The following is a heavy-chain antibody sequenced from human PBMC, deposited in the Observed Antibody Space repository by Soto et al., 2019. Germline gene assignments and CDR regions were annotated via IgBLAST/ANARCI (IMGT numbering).Heavy chain of an antibody. D-gene: IGHD2-15*01. J-gene: IGHJ4*02. CDR3: AHIRFCSGGSCYPTFDY. CDR1: GFSLSTSGVG. V-gene: IGHV2-5*02. CDR2: IYWDDDK. Sequence: SGPTLVNPTQTLTLTCTFSGFSLSTSGVGVGWIRQPPGKALEWLALIYWDDDKRYSPSLKSRLTITKDTSKSQVVLTMTNMDPVDTATYYCAHIRFCSGGSCYPTFDYWGQGTLVTVSS.